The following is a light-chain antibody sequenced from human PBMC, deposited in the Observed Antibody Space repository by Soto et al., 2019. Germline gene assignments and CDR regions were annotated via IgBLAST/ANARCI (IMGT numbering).Light chain of an antibody. CDR1: QDISNY. CDR3: QQYDNLPLT. J-gene: IGKJ4*01. CDR2: DAS. Sequence: DIQMTQSPSSLSASVGDRVTITCQASQDISNYLNWYQQKPGKAPKLLIYDASNLETGVPSRFSGIGSGTDFTFTISSLQPEDIATYSCQQYDNLPLTFGGGTKVEIK. V-gene: IGKV1-33*01.